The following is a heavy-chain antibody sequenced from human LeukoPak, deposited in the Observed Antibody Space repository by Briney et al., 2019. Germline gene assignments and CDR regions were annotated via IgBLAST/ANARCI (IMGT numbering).Heavy chain of an antibody. Sequence: GSLRLSCAASGFTFSNAWMSWVRQPPGKGLEWIGEIYHSGSTNYNPSLKSRVTISVDKSKNQFSLKLSSVTAADTAVYYCARFWVGAPLDIWGQGTMVTVSS. D-gene: IGHD1-26*01. CDR2: IYHSGST. J-gene: IGHJ3*02. CDR1: GFTFSNAW. CDR3: ARFWVGAPLDI. V-gene: IGHV4-4*02.